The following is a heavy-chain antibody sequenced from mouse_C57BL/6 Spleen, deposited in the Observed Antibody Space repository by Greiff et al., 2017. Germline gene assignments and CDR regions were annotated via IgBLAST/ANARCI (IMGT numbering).Heavy chain of an antibody. CDR1: GFTFSDYG. V-gene: IGHV5-17*01. Sequence: EVKLVESGGGLVKPGGSLKLSCAASGFTFSDYGMHWVRQAPEKGLEWVAYISSGSSTIYYADTVKGRFTISRDNAKNTLFLQMTSLRSEDTAMYYCARGDVLYFDYWGQGTTLTVSS. J-gene: IGHJ2*01. CDR3: ARGDVLYFDY. CDR2: ISSGSSTI. D-gene: IGHD3-3*01.